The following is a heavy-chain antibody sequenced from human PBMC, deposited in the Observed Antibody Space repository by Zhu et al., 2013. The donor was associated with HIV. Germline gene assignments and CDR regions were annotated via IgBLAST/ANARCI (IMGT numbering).Heavy chain of an antibody. CDR1: GYAFADYY. J-gene: IGHJ4*02. Sequence: QVQLVQSGAEVKKPGASVKVSCQSSGYAFADYYIHWVRQAPGQGLEWMGWINPNGGGTNYAQKFQGRVTMTRDTSFSTAYMELSSLTSDDTAVYYCARRHCTGTSCYLDFWGQGTRVTVSS. CDR2: INPNGGGT. V-gene: IGHV1-2*02. CDR3: ARRHCTGTSCYLDF. D-gene: IGHD2-2*01.